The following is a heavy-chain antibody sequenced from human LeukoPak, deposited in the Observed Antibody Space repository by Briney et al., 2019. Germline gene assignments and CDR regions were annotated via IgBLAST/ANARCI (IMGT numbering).Heavy chain of an antibody. CDR2: INPNSGGT. Sequence: ASVKVSCKASEYTFTGYYMHWVRQAPGQGLEWMGWINPNSGGTNYAQKFQGRVTMTRDTSISTAYMELSRLTSDDTAVYYCARVKGYSYGPDYWGQGTLVTVSS. CDR3: ARVKGYSYGPDY. J-gene: IGHJ4*02. D-gene: IGHD5-18*01. CDR1: EYTFTGYY. V-gene: IGHV1-2*02.